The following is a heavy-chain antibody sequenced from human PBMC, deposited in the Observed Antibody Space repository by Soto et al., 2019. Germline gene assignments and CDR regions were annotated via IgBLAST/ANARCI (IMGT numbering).Heavy chain of an antibody. CDR1: GFISSDHY. CDR3: AWTHIPTFGVLAYLYDLDV. J-gene: IGHJ6*02. V-gene: IGHV3-72*01. D-gene: IGHD3-3*01. Sequence: EVQLVESGGGLVQPGGSLRLSCAASGFISSDHYIDWVRQAPGKGLDWVGRISNKGQDYSTSYAASVKGRFAISRDDSKNSVSLLMYSLKIEDTAVYYCAWTHIPTFGVLAYLYDLDVWGQGTTVTV. CDR2: ISNKGQDYST.